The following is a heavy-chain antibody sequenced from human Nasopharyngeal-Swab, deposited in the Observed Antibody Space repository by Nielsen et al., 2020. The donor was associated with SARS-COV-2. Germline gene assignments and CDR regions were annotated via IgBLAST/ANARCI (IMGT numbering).Heavy chain of an antibody. V-gene: IGHV4-4*02. CDR2: IYHSGST. D-gene: IGHD3-16*01. CDR3: ARDAPLGGMDV. J-gene: IGHJ6*02. CDR1: GGSFSSSNW. Sequence: GTLSLTLAVCGGSFSSSNWWSWVRQPPGKGLEWIGEIYHSGSTNYNPSLKSRVTTSVDKSKNQFSLKLSSVTAADTAVYYCARDAPLGGMDVWGQGTTVTVSS.